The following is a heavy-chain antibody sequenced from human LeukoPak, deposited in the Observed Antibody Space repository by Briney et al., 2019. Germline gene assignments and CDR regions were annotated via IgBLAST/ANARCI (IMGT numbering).Heavy chain of an antibody. V-gene: IGHV1-2*02. J-gene: IGHJ4*02. CDR2: INPNSGGT. Sequence: ASVKVSCKASGYTFTGYYMHWVRQAPGQGLEWMGWINPNSGGTNYAQKLQGRVTMTTDTSTSTAYMELRSLRSDDTAVYYCARSGFGAAVGYYFDYWGQGTLVTVSS. CDR3: ARSGFGAAVGYYFDY. D-gene: IGHD3-16*01. CDR1: GYTFTGYY.